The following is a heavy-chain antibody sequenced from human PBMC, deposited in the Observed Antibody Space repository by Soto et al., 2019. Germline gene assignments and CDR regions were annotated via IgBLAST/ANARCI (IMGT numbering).Heavy chain of an antibody. CDR1: GGSISSYY. CDR3: ARTPVGAMYYFDY. V-gene: IGHV4-59*01. Sequence: PSETLSLTCTVSGGSISSYYWSWIRQPPGKGLEWIGYIYYTGSTNYNPSLKSRVTISVDTSKNQFSLQLSSVTAADTAVYYCARTPVGAMYYFDYWGQGTLVTVSS. J-gene: IGHJ4*02. D-gene: IGHD1-26*01. CDR2: IYYTGST.